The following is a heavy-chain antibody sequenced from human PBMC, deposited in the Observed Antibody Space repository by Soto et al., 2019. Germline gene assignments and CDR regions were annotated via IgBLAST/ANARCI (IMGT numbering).Heavy chain of an antibody. V-gene: IGHV1-8*01. CDR2: MNPNSGNT. CDR1: GYTFTSYD. D-gene: IGHD3-10*01. CDR3: ARGVLWFGESTFDP. Sequence: GASVKVSCKASGYTFTSYDINWVRQATGQGLEWMGWMNPNSGNTGYAQKFQGRVTMTRNTSISTAYMELSSLRSEDTAVYYCARGVLWFGESTFDPWGQGTLVTVSS. J-gene: IGHJ5*02.